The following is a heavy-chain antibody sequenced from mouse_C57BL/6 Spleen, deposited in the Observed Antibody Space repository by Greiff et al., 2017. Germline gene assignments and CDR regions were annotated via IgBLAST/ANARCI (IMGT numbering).Heavy chain of an antibody. J-gene: IGHJ1*03. CDR1: GFNIKDDY. CDR3: TTSSYYSNWYFDV. Sequence: EVQVVESGAELVRPGASVKLSCTASGFNIKDDYMHWVKQRPEQGLEWIGWIDPENGDTEYASKFQGKATITADTSSNTAYLQLSSLTSEDTAVYYCTTSSYYSNWYFDVWGTGTTVTVSS. D-gene: IGHD2-5*01. CDR2: IDPENGDT. V-gene: IGHV14-4*01.